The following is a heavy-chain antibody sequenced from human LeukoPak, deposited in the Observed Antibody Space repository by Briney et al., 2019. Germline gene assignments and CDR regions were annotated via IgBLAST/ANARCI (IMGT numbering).Heavy chain of an antibody. V-gene: IGHV3-43*01. D-gene: IGHD3-3*01. CDR3: TKDMEWGMDV. CDR1: GFTFDRHT. Sequence: GGSLRLSCAASGFTFDRHTMHWVRQPPGKGPEWVSLIGWDGTNIDYADSVEGRFTISRDNSKNFVYLQMHSLRTEGTALYYCTKDMEWGMDVWGQGSTVIVSS. CDR2: IGWDGTNI. J-gene: IGHJ6*02.